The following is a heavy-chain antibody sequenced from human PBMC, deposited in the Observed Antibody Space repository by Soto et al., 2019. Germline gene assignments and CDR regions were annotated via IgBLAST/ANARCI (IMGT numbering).Heavy chain of an antibody. D-gene: IGHD5-12*01. CDR1: GGSISSYY. J-gene: IGHJ4*02. V-gene: IGHV4-59*08. Sequence: SETLSLTCSVSGGSISSYYWSLIRQPPGKGLEWIGYIYYSGSTNYNPSLKSRVTISVDTSKNQFSLKLSSVTAADTAVYYCGSLGGGANITNTFNDWGQGTRVTVSP. CDR2: IYYSGST. CDR3: GSLGGGANITNTFND.